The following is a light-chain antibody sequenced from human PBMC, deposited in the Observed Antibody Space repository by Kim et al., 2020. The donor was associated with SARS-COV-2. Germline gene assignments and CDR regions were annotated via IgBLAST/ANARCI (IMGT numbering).Light chain of an antibody. Sequence: EIVLTQSPATLSLSPGERVTLSCRASQSISSYLAWYQQRPGQAPRLLIYSASTRATGIPARFSGSGSGTDFTLTISSLEPEDFAVYYCQQRSNWPLTFGGVSKVDIK. V-gene: IGKV3-11*01. CDR2: SAS. CDR3: QQRSNWPLT. CDR1: QSISSY. J-gene: IGKJ4*01.